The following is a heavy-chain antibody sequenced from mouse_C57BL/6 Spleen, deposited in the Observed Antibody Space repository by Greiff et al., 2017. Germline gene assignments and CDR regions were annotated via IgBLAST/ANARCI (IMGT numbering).Heavy chain of an antibody. Sequence: EVKVEESGPGLAKPSQTLSLTCSATGYSITGYYLNWIRKFPGNKLEYIGYISHSGSTYYNPSLKSRISMTRDTSTNQYYLQLNTVTTEDTATYYCARGGGSSPHFDYWGQGTTLTVSS. CDR2: ISHSGST. V-gene: IGHV3-8*01. CDR3: ARGGGSSPHFDY. CDR1: GYSITGYY. D-gene: IGHD1-1*01. J-gene: IGHJ2*01.